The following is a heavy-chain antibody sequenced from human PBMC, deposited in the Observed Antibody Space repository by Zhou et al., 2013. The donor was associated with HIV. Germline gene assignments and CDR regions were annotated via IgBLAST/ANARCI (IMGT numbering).Heavy chain of an antibody. V-gene: IGHV4-39*07. Sequence: QVQLQESGPGLVRPSETLSLTCIVSGGSISTTDYYWGWVRQSPGKGLEWIGSIYYTTNTYNNPSLKSRVTMSVDTSKNQFSLKLSSVTAADTAVYYCASLPYSNSAFYPHYKAGYFDSWGQGTLVTVSS. J-gene: IGHJ4*01. CDR3: ASLPYSNSAFYPHYKAGYFDS. CDR1: GGSISTTDYY. D-gene: IGHD3-22*01. CDR2: IYYTTNT.